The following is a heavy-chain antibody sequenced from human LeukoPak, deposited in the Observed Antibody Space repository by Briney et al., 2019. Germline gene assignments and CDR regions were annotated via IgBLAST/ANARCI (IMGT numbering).Heavy chain of an antibody. V-gene: IGHV3-30*03. Sequence: PGRSLRLSCAASDSAFRRYGMHWVRQAPGKGLEWVAAVSDDGSNKYHADSVKGRFTISRDNSKNTLYLQMNNLRVEDTGVYYCASSIAALTYYFDYWGQGTQVTVSS. D-gene: IGHD6-13*01. CDR1: DSAFRRYG. CDR2: VSDDGSNK. J-gene: IGHJ4*02. CDR3: ASSIAALTYYFDY.